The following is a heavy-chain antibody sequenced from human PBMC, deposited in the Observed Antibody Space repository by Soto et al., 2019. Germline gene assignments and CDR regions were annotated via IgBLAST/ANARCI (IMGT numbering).Heavy chain of an antibody. CDR2: INTDGSST. V-gene: IGHV3-74*01. CDR3: AKRGVDTFGLSY. CDR1: GFTFSSFW. D-gene: IGHD3-10*01. Sequence: EVQLVESGGGLVQPGGSLRLSCAVSGFTFSSFWMHWVRQAPGEGLVWVSRINTDGSSTSYADSVKGRFTISRDNAKNTLYRQMNSLRVEETAMYYCAKRGVDTFGLSYWGQGTLVTVSS. J-gene: IGHJ4*02.